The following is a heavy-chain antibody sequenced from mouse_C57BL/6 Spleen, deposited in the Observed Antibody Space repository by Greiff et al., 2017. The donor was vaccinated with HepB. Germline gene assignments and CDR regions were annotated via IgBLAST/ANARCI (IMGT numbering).Heavy chain of an antibody. CDR2: ISDGGNYT. CDR3: ARDGYGYDAWFAY. V-gene: IGHV5-4*01. J-gene: IGHJ3*01. D-gene: IGHD2-2*01. CDR1: GFTFSSYA. Sequence: DVKLVESGGGLVKPGGSLKLSCAASGFTFSSYAMSWVRQTPEKRLEWVATISDGGNYTYYPDNVKGRFTISRDNAKNNLYLQMSHLKSEDTAMYYCARDGYGYDAWFAYWGQGTLVTVSA.